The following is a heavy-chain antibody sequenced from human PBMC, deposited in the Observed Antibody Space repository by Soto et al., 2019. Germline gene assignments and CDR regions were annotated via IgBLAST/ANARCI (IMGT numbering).Heavy chain of an antibody. V-gene: IGHV1-3*01. J-gene: IGHJ4*02. D-gene: IGHD3-16*01. CDR3: AREGAHYAPFDL. CDR2: INVGNGNT. CDR1: GYTFTDFA. Sequence: QAQLVQSGAEAKQPGASVRVSCKASGYTFTDFALHWVRQAPGQGLEWMGWINVGNGNTGYSRKFQGRVTTDRDISATIAYIEVTRLTSEDTAISYRAREGAHYAPFDLRAPGTLVTVSS.